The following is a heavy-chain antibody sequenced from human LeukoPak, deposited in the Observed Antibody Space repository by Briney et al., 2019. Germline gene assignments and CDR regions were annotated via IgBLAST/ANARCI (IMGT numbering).Heavy chain of an antibody. CDR1: GYTFTGYY. V-gene: IGHV1-2*02. CDR3: AAKWGYCSGGSCYSTRDYYYGMDV. D-gene: IGHD2-15*01. J-gene: IGHJ6*02. CDR2: INPNSGGT. Sequence: ASVKVSCKASGYTFTGYYMHWVRQAPGQGLEWMGWINPNSGGTNYAQKFQGRVTMTRDTSINTAYMELSRLRSEDTAVYYCAAKWGYCSGGSCYSTRDYYYGMDVWGQGTTVTVSS.